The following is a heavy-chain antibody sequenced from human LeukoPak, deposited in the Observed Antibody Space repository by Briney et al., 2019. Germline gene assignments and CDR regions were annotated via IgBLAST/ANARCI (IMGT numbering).Heavy chain of an antibody. D-gene: IGHD6-13*01. CDR1: GFTFSSYS. J-gene: IGHJ3*02. CDR3: AKGREAAAGLEGAFDI. Sequence: GGSLRLSCAASGFTFSSYSMNWVRQAPGKGLEWVSGISWNSGSIGYADSVKGRFTISRDNAKNSLYLQMNSLRAEDMALYYCAKGREAAAGLEGAFDIWGQGTMVTVSS. V-gene: IGHV3-9*03. CDR2: ISWNSGSI.